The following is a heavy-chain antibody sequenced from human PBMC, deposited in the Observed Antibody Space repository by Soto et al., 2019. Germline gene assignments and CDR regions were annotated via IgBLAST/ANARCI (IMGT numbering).Heavy chain of an antibody. CDR2: TYYRSKWYN. V-gene: IGHV6-1*01. Sequence: PSQTLSLTCAISGDSVSSNSAAWNWIRQSPSRGLEWLGRTYYRSKWYNDYAVSVKSRITINPDTSKNQFSLQLNSVTPEDTAVYYCARGYCSSTSCYTSAFDISGQGTMVTVSS. D-gene: IGHD2-2*02. J-gene: IGHJ3*02. CDR1: GDSVSSNSAA. CDR3: ARGYCSSTSCYTSAFDI.